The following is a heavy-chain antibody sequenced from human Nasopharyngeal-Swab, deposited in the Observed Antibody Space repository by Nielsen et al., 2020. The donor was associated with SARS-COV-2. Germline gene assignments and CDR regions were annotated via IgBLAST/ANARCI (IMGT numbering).Heavy chain of an antibody. J-gene: IGHJ4*02. Sequence: GESLKISCAASGFPFSSFSMSWVRHAPGKVLEWVSAISSSGGSTYYVNSVKGRFTISSDNSKNTLYLQMNSLRAEDTAVYYCAKMKPYYCDSSGYYDPQVFDYWGQGTLVTVSS. CDR3: AKMKPYYCDSSGYYDPQVFDY. V-gene: IGHV3-23*01. CDR2: ISSSGGST. CDR1: GFPFSSFS. D-gene: IGHD3-22*01.